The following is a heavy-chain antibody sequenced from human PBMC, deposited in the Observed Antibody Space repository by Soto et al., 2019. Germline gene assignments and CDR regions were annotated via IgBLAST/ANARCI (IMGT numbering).Heavy chain of an antibody. CDR1: GGTFSSYR. CDR2: IVPIYRTA. V-gene: IGHV1-69*01. Sequence: QVRLVQSGAEVREPGSSVKVSCKASGGTFSSYRFNWVRQARGQGLEWLGGIVPIYRTADYAQKFRGRVTITADESTRTVYLELSSLKSQDTALYYCARDSGAKLSSSWGQGTLVTVSS. J-gene: IGHJ4*02. CDR3: ARDSGAKLSSS. D-gene: IGHD6-13*01.